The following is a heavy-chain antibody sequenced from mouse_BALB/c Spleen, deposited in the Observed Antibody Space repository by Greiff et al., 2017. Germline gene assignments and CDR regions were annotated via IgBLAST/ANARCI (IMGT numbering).Heavy chain of an antibody. V-gene: IGHV5-17*02. CDR1: GFTFSSFG. CDR3: AISSYSFAY. CDR2: ISSGSSTI. J-gene: IGHJ3*01. Sequence: EVMLVESGGGLVQPGGSRKLSCAASGFTFSSFGMHWVRQAPEKGLEWVAYISSGSSTIYYADTVKGRFTISRDNPKNTLFLQMTSLRSEDTAMYYCAISSYSFAYWGQGTLVTVSA. D-gene: IGHD1-1*01.